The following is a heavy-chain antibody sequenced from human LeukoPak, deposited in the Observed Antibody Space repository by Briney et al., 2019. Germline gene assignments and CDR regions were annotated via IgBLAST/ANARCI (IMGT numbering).Heavy chain of an antibody. CDR3: ARGGYNPHFDY. CDR1: GGTFSSYA. Sequence: SVKVSCKASGGTFSSYAISWVRQAPGQGLEWMGRIIPILDIANYAQKFQGRVTITADKSTSTAYMELSSLRSEDTAVYYCARGGYNPHFDYWGQGTLVTVSS. V-gene: IGHV1-69*04. CDR2: IIPILDIA. D-gene: IGHD5-24*01. J-gene: IGHJ4*02.